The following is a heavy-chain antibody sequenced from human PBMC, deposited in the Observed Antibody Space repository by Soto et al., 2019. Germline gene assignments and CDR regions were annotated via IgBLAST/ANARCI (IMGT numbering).Heavy chain of an antibody. CDR3: ARDTGGYSGYEPYYYYYGMDV. J-gene: IGHJ6*02. CDR1: GYRVTSYG. Sequence: ASGKVARGGAGYRVTSYGTSGVRQAHGQGLEWMGWISAYNGNTNYAQKLQGRVTMTTDTSTSTAYMELRSLSSDDTAVYYCARDTGGYSGYEPYYYYYGMDVWGQGTTVTVSS. CDR2: ISAYNGNT. V-gene: IGHV1-18*01. D-gene: IGHD5-12*01.